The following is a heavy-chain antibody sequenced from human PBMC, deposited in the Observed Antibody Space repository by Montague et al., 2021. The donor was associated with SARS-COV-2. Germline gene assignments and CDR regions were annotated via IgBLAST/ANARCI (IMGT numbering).Heavy chain of an antibody. D-gene: IGHD3-10*01. CDR1: GGSISNYY. CDR3: ARVQRGYYYGLGVPAHFDY. J-gene: IGHJ4*01. CDR2: IYYSGSN. V-gene: IGHV4-59*01. Sequence: SETLSLTCTVSGGSISNYYWSWIRQPPGKGLEWIGYIYYSGSNNYNPSLKSRVNISVDTSKSQFSLKRSSVTAADTAVYYCARVQRGYYYGLGVPAHFDYWAHGTLVTVSS.